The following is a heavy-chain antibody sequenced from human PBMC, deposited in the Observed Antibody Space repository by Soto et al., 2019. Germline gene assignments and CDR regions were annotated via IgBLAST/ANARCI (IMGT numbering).Heavy chain of an antibody. CDR3: GRGGMEWLRFAYYYYYYMDV. J-gene: IGHJ6*03. CDR2: INHSGST. Sequence: SETLSLTCAVYGGSFSGYYWSWIRQPPGKGLEWIGEINHSGSTNYNPSLKSRVTISVDTSKNQFSLKLSSVTAADTAVYYCGRGGMEWLRFAYYYYYYMDVWGKGTTVTVSS. CDR1: GGSFSGYY. D-gene: IGHD5-12*01. V-gene: IGHV4-34*01.